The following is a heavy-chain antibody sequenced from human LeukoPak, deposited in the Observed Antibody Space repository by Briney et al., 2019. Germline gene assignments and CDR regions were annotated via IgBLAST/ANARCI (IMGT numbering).Heavy chain of an antibody. CDR1: GFIFSDYY. J-gene: IGHJ4*02. CDR3: AKDVHYGFAPVG. D-gene: IGHD4-17*01. Sequence: GGSLRLSCAASGFIFSDYYMSWIRQAPGKGLEWVSYISSSGSTTYYADSVKGRFTISRDNSKNTLYLQMNSLRAEDTAVYYCAKDVHYGFAPVGWGQGTLVTVSS. V-gene: IGHV3-11*01. CDR2: ISSSGSTT.